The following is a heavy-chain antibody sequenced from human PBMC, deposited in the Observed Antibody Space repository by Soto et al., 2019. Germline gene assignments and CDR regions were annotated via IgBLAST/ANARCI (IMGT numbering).Heavy chain of an antibody. Sequence: EVQLVESGGGLIQPGGSLRLSCEASGFTFSSNDMNWVRQAPGKGLEWVALIWTSGSTAYADSVKGRFTISRDNSKSAFYLHISSLRAEDTAVYYCATRPLLRGAPWGQGTMVTVSS. CDR1: GFTFSSND. V-gene: IGHV3-53*01. CDR2: IWTSGST. D-gene: IGHD3-16*01. CDR3: ATRPLLRGAP. J-gene: IGHJ3*01.